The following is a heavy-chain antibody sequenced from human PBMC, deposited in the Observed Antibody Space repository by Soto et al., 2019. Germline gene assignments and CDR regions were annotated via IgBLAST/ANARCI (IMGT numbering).Heavy chain of an antibody. J-gene: IGHJ4*02. CDR3: ARDLGGPDY. Sequence: GGSLRLSCAASGFSLSPYWMHWVRQVPGRGLEWVARLSSDGFGAAYADPVKGRFFISRDIARNTLSLQMNSLRADDTAVYYCARDLGGPDYWGRGTSVTVSS. V-gene: IGHV3-74*03. CDR1: GFSLSPYW. CDR2: LSSDGFGA. D-gene: IGHD3-16*01.